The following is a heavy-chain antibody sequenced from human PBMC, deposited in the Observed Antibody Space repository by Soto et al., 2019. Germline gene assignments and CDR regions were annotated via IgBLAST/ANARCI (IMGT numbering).Heavy chain of an antibody. CDR2: ISYSGST. D-gene: IGHD6-13*01. CDR1: CGSISSYY. CDR3: AREGVSSTWYYYYAMDV. V-gene: IGHV4-59*01. J-gene: IGHJ6*02. Sequence: SETLSLTCTVSCGSISSYYWNWIRQPPGKGLEWIGYISYSGSTNYNPSLKSRVTISVDTSKKQFSLKLSSVTAADTAVYYCAREGVSSTWYYYYAMDVWGQGTTVTVSS.